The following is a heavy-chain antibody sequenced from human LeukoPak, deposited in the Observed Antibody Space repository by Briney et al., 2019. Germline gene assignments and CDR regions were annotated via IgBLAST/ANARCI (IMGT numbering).Heavy chain of an antibody. CDR3: ASPTIAARSDWFDP. D-gene: IGHD6-6*01. CDR1: GFTFSSYS. J-gene: IGHJ5*02. Sequence: GGSLRLSCAASGFTFSSYSMNWVRQAPGKGLEWVSYISSSSSTIYYADSVKGRFTISRDNAKNSLYLQMNSLRAEDTAVYYCASPTIAARSDWFDPWGRGTLVTVSS. CDR2: ISSSSSTI. V-gene: IGHV3-48*01.